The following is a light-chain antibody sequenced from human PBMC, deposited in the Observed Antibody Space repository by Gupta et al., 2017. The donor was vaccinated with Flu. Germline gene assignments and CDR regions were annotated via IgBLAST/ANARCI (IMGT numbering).Light chain of an antibody. Sequence: QSVLTQPASGSADTGQTVIISCSGNSHQIGENLVSWYNQFPGTAPKFLIYENHSRPSGTPDRCSGSKSGTSATLGITGLQTGDEADYYCVTWDSSLSGWVFGGGTKLTVL. V-gene: IGLV1-51*02. CDR2: ENH. J-gene: IGLJ3*02. CDR3: VTWDSSLSGWV. CDR1: SHQIGENL.